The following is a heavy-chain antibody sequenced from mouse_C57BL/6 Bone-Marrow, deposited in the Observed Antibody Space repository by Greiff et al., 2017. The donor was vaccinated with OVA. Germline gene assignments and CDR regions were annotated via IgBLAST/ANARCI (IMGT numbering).Heavy chain of an antibody. CDR1: GFTFSSYA. D-gene: IGHD2-2*01. V-gene: IGHV5-4*03. CDR3: ARGYGYDLYYFDY. CDR2: ISDGGSYT. J-gene: IGHJ2*01. Sequence: EVMLVESGGGLVKPGGSLKLSCAASGFTFSSYAMSWVRQTPEKRLEWVATISDGGSYTYYPDNVKGRFTISRDNAKNNLYLQMSHLKSEDTAMYYFARGYGYDLYYFDYWGQGTTLTVSS.